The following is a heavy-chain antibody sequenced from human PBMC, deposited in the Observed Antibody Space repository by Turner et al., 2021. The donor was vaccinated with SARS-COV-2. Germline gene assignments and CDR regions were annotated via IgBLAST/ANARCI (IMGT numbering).Heavy chain of an antibody. D-gene: IGHD1-26*01. V-gene: IGHV4-59*08. CDR1: GGSISSKS. Sequence: QVQLQESGPGLVKPSDTLSLTCTVAGGSISSKSWSWIRQSPGRGLEWIGYFYKIGSIDYNPTLRIRVTISVDTAKNQLSLNLISVTAADTAVYYCARHQGSASGYDHGMNVWGQGTAVIVSS. CDR3: ARHQGSASGYDHGMNV. J-gene: IGHJ6*02. CDR2: FYKIGSI.